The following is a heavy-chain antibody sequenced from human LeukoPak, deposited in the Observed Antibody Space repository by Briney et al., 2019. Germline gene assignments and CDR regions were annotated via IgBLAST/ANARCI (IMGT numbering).Heavy chain of an antibody. J-gene: IGHJ4*02. CDR2: INHSGST. Sequence: SETLSLTCAVYGGSFSGYYWSWIRQPPGKGLEWIGEINHSGSTNYNPSLKSRVTISVNTSKNQFSLKLSSVTAADTAVYYCARGLGSSSSGDRDYWGQGTLVTVSS. CDR3: ARGLGSSSSGDRDY. V-gene: IGHV4-34*01. CDR1: GGSFSGYY. D-gene: IGHD6-6*01.